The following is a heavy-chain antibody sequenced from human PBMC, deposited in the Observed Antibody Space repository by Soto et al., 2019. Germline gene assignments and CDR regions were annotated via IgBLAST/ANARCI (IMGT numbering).Heavy chain of an antibody. V-gene: IGHV1-18*01. CDR2: ISGYSGNI. CDR1: GYTFDNYA. J-gene: IGHJ4*02. Sequence: ASVKVSCKTFGYTFDNYAISWVRQAPGQGLEWLGWISGYSGNINYAQKVQGRVTFTRDTSAGTVYMQLSSLTSEDTAVYYCARDDSGFSGSHYIDYFNYWGQGALVTVSS. CDR3: ARDDSGFSGSHYIDYFNY. D-gene: IGHD1-26*01.